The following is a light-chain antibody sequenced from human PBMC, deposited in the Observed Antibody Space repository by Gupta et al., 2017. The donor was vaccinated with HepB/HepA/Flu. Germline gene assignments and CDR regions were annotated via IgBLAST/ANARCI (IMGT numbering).Light chain of an antibody. J-gene: IGKJ3*01. V-gene: IGKV1-33*01. Sequence: DIQMIQTPSSRSASVGDRVTITCQASQDISNYLNWYQQKPGEAPKLLIYYASNLETAVPSRFISSRSCTDFTFTISSLQPEDIATYYCQQYDNLPPFTFGPGTKVDIK. CDR1: QDISNY. CDR2: YAS. CDR3: QQYDNLPPFT.